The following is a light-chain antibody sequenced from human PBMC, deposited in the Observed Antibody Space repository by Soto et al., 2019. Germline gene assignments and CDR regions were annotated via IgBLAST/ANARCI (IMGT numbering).Light chain of an antibody. CDR2: GAS. J-gene: IGKJ1*01. Sequence: EIVLTQSPATLSLSPGERATLSCRASQSFSSNYLAWYQQIPGQTPRLLIYGASTRAPGIPDRFSGSGSGTDFTLTITKLEPEDFAVYYCQLYSGSSRTFGPGTKVEIK. CDR1: QSFSSNY. V-gene: IGKV3-20*01. CDR3: QLYSGSSRT.